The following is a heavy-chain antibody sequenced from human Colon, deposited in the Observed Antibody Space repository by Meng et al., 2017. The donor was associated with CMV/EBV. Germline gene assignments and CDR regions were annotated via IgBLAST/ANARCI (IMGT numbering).Heavy chain of an antibody. CDR1: GFNVSTKY. CDR2: IYSGGST. CDR3: AREVVPGWYFDL. J-gene: IGHJ2*01. Sequence: LSCAVSGFNVSTKYMTWVRRAPEKGLEWVSVIYSGGSTYNADSVTGRFTISRDSSKNMLYLHMNSLRAEDTAVYYCAREVVPGWYFDLWGRGTLVTVSS. D-gene: IGHD3-16*02. V-gene: IGHV3-53*01.